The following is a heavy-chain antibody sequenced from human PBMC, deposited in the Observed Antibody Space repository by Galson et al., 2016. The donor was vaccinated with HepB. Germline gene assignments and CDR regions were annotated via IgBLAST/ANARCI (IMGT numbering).Heavy chain of an antibody. J-gene: IGHJ4*02. V-gene: IGHV1-18*01. CDR1: GYTFTRSV. Sequence: SVKVSCKASGYTFTRSVISWVRQAPGQGLEWMGWINTSTGNTYYAQKFQGRVTLTIDTSTSTAYMELRSLISDDAAVYYCATRPADGSPYYFDCWGQGTLVTVSS. D-gene: IGHD6-13*01. CDR3: ATRPADGSPYYFDC. CDR2: INTSTGNT.